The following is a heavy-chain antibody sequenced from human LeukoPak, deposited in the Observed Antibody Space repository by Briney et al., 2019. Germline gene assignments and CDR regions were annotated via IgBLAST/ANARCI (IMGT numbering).Heavy chain of an antibody. J-gene: IGHJ4*02. CDR1: GGSFSGYY. CDR3: ASGYSYGRIDY. CDR2: IYHSGST. V-gene: IGHV4-34*01. D-gene: IGHD5-18*01. Sequence: SETLSLTCAVYGGSFSGYYWSWIRQPPGKGLEWIGSIYHSGSTYYNPSLKSRVTISVDTSKNQFSLKLSSVTAADTAVYYCASGYSYGRIDYWGQGTLVTVSS.